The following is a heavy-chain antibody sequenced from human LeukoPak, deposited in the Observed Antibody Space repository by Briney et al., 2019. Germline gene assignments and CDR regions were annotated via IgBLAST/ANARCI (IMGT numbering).Heavy chain of an antibody. Sequence: ASVKVSCKASGYTFTGYYMHWVRQAPGQGLEWMGWINPNSGGTNYAQKFQGRVTMTRDTSIGTAYMELSRLRSDDTAVYYCARRVRDIVVVVAASSYWFDPWGQGTLVTVSS. V-gene: IGHV1-2*02. J-gene: IGHJ5*02. D-gene: IGHD2-15*01. CDR1: GYTFTGYY. CDR2: INPNSGGT. CDR3: ARRVRDIVVVVAASSYWFDP.